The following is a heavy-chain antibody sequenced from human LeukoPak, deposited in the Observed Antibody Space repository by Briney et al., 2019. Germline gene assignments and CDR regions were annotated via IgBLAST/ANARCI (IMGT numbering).Heavy chain of an antibody. V-gene: IGHV4-39*07. CDR3: ARLVSSGYYVDNWFDP. D-gene: IGHD3-22*01. CDR2: IYYSGST. Sequence: SSETLSLTCTVSGGSISSSSYYWGWIRQPPGKGLEWIGSIYYSGSTYYNPSLKSRVTISVDTSKNQFSLKLSSVTAADTAVYYCARLVSSGYYVDNWFDPWGQGTLVTVSS. CDR1: GGSISSSSYY. J-gene: IGHJ5*02.